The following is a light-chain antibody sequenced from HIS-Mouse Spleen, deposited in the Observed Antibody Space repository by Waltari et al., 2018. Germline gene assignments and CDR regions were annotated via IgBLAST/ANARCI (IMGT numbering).Light chain of an antibody. CDR1: KLGDKY. V-gene: IGLV3-1*01. Sequence: SYELTQPPSVSVSPGQTASITCSGDKLGDKYACWYQQKPCQSPVLVIYQDSKRPSGIRGRFSGSNTGSTATLTISETQAMDEADYYCQAWDSRYSVFGGGTKLTVL. J-gene: IGLJ2*01. CDR2: QDS. CDR3: QAWDSRYSV.